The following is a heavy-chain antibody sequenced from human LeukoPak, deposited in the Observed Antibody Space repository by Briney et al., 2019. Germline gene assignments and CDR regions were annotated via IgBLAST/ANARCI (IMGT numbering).Heavy chain of an antibody. CDR2: INSDGSST. CDR1: GFTFSSYW. Sequence: TGGSLRLSCAASGFTFSSYWMHWVRQAPGKGLVWVSRINSDGSSTSYADSVKGRFTISRDNAKNTLYLQMNSLRVGDTAVYYCARGGRSIAARIFGYFDLWGRGTLVTVSS. D-gene: IGHD6-6*01. J-gene: IGHJ2*01. CDR3: ARGGRSIAARIFGYFDL. V-gene: IGHV3-74*01.